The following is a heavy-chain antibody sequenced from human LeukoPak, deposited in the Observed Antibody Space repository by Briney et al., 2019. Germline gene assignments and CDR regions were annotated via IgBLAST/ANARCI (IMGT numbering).Heavy chain of an antibody. Sequence: ASVKVSCKASGYTFTTYGISWVRQAPGQGLEWMGWISAYNGNTNYAQKLQGRVTMTTDTSTSTAYMELRSLRSDDTAVYYCARVYYDSSGYYYHDDYWGQGTLVTVSS. CDR2: ISAYNGNT. V-gene: IGHV1-18*01. CDR1: GYTFTTYG. D-gene: IGHD3-22*01. CDR3: ARVYYDSSGYYYHDDY. J-gene: IGHJ4*02.